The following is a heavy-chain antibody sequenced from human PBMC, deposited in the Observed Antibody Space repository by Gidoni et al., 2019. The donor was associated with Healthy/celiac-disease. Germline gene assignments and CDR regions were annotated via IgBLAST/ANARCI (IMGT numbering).Heavy chain of an antibody. J-gene: IGHJ3*02. CDR2: IYHSGST. CDR3: ARDTPLKNYYGSGSYYAFDI. D-gene: IGHD3-10*01. Sequence: QLQLQESGSGLVKPSQTLSLTFAVSGGPIRSGGYSWSWIRQPPGKGLEWIGYIYHSGSTYYNPSLKSRVTISVDRSKNQFSLKLSSVTAADTAVYYCARDTPLKNYYGSGSYYAFDIWGQGTMVTVSS. V-gene: IGHV4-30-2*01. CDR1: GGPIRSGGYS.